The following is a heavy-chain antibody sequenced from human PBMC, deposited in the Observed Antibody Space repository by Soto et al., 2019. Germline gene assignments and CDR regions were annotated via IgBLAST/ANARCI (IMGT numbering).Heavy chain of an antibody. CDR3: ARRSSWYDN. V-gene: IGHV3-7*01. D-gene: IGHD6-13*01. CDR2: IRLDGSEF. CDR1: GFTFSDYW. Sequence: EVQLVESGGGLVQPGGSLRLSCAASGFTFSDYWMSWVRQAPGKGLEWVANIRLDGSEFYYGDSVKGRFTISRDNAKKSLYLDMNSLGVEDTAGYYCARRSSWYDNRGQGTLVTVSS. J-gene: IGHJ5*02.